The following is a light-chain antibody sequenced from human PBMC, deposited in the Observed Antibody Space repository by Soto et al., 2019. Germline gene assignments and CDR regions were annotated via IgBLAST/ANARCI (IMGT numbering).Light chain of an antibody. Sequence: QSVLTQPASVSGSPGQSITISCTGTSSDVGGHKYVSWYQQHPDKAPKVLIFEVSNRPSGISNRFSGSKSGNTASLTISGLQAEDEADYYSSSYTSSTPSVVFGGGTKVTVL. CDR3: SSYTSSTPSVV. J-gene: IGLJ2*01. CDR2: EVS. V-gene: IGLV2-14*01. CDR1: SSDVGGHKY.